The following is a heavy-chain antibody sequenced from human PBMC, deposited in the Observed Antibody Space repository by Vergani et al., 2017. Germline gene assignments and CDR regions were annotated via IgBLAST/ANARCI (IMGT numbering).Heavy chain of an antibody. D-gene: IGHD2-2*01. CDR3: ARANPAPYYYYGMDV. V-gene: IGHV3-11*05. CDR2: ISSSSSYT. J-gene: IGHJ6*02. Sequence: QVQLVESGGGLVKPGGSLRLSCAASGFTFSDYYMSWIRQAPGKGLEWVSYISSSSSYTNYADSVKGRFTISGDNAKNSLYLQMNSLRAEDTAVYYCARANPAPYYYYGMDVWGQGTTVTVSS. CDR1: GFTFSDYY.